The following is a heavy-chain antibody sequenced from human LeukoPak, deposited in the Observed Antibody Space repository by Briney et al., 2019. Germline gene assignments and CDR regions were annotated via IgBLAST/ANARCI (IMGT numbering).Heavy chain of an antibody. CDR2: INPNSGGT. J-gene: IGHJ4*02. D-gene: IGHD3-3*01. CDR3: ARAPDFWSGYRYYFDY. Sequence: ASVKVSCKASGYTCTGYYMHWVRQAPGQGLEWMGWINPNSGGTNYAQKFQGRVTMTRDTSISTAYMELSRLRSDDTAVYYCARAPDFWSGYRYYFDYWGQGTLVTVSS. CDR1: GYTCTGYY. V-gene: IGHV1-2*02.